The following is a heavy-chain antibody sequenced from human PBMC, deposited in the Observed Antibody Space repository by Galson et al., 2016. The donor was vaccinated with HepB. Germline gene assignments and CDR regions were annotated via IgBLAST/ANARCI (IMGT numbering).Heavy chain of an antibody. CDR1: GFIFDDYI. V-gene: IGHV3-43*01. CDR3: AKDGGRQSFDY. Sequence: SLRLSCAASGFIFDDYIIHWVRQAPGKGLEWVSLISGAGTSSYYADSVRGRFTISRDNSKNSVYLHMKSLRSEDTALYYCAKDGGRQSFDYWGQGTLVTVSS. CDR2: ISGAGTSS. J-gene: IGHJ4*02. D-gene: IGHD5-24*01.